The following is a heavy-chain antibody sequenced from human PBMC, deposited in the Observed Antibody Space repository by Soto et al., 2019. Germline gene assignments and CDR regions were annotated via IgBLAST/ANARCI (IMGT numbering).Heavy chain of an antibody. CDR3: ARHICGGDCYTYYYYYGMDV. CDR2: IYPGDSDT. V-gene: IGHV5-51*01. CDR1: GYSFTSYW. D-gene: IGHD2-21*02. Sequence: GASLKISCKGSGYSFTSYWFGWVRQMPGKGLEWMGIIYPGDSDTRYSPSFQGQVTISADKSISTAYLQWSSLKASDTAMYYCARHICGGDCYTYYYYYGMDVWGQGTTVTVSS. J-gene: IGHJ6*02.